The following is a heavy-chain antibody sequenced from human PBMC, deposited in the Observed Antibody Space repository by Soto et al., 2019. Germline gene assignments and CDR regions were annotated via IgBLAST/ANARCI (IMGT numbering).Heavy chain of an antibody. V-gene: IGHV3-23*01. CDR3: AKEQQPTPTGQHNWIEP. D-gene: IGHD6-13*01. J-gene: IGHJ5*02. CDR1: VFTFSSYA. Sequence: VGSLRLSCASSVFTFSSYAMSCVRHSPGKWLEWVSAISGSGGSTYYADSVKGRFTISRDNSKNTLYLQMNSLRAEDTAVYYCAKEQQPTPTGQHNWIEPSGQGTLVNVSS. CDR2: ISGSGGST.